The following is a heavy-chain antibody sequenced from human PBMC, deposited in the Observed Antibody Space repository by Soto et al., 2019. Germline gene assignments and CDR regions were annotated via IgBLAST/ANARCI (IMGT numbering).Heavy chain of an antibody. CDR2: ISSNGGST. Sequence: LRLSCSASGFTFSSYAMHWVRQAPGKGLEYVSAISSNGGSTYYADSVKGRFTISRDNSKNTLYLQMSSLRAEDTAVYYCVKVQIVVVPAAIGYGMDVWGQGTTVTVSS. D-gene: IGHD2-2*01. CDR3: VKVQIVVVPAAIGYGMDV. J-gene: IGHJ6*02. V-gene: IGHV3-64D*06. CDR1: GFTFSSYA.